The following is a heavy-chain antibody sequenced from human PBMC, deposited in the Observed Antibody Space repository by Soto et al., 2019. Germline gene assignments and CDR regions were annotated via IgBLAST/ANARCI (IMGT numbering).Heavy chain of an antibody. D-gene: IGHD3-9*01. V-gene: IGHV1-46*01. Sequence: ASVKVSCKSSGYTYTNYYMHWVRQAPGQGLEWLGIINPVGGTTSYAQKFQGRVTLTRDTSTSTVYLEMSSLTSEDTAVYFCARGVNYDVLTGPKYYGMDVWGQGTTVTVSS. CDR2: INPVGGTT. CDR3: ARGVNYDVLTGPKYYGMDV. J-gene: IGHJ6*02. CDR1: GYTYTNYY.